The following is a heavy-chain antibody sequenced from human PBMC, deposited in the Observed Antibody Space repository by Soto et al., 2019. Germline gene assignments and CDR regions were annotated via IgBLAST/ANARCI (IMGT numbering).Heavy chain of an antibody. CDR2: IYPGDSDI. V-gene: IGHV5-51*01. D-gene: IGHD5-12*01. J-gene: IGHJ6*02. CDR3: ARLRDTGYNSYYCGMDV. CDR1: GYSFTSYW. Sequence: PGESLKISCKASGYSFTSYWIGWVRQMPGKGLEWMGIIYPGDSDIKYSPSFQGQVTISADKSISTAYLQWSSLKASDTAMYYCARLRDTGYNSYYCGMDVWGQGTTVTVSS.